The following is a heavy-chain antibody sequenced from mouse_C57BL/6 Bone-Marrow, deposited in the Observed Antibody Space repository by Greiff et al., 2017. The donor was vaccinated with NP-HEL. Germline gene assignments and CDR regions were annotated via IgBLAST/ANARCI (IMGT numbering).Heavy chain of an antibody. Sequence: QVQLQQSGAELARPGASVKLSCKASGYTFTSYGISWVKQRTGQGLEWIGEIYPRSGNTYYNEKFKGKATLTADKSSSTAYMELRSLTSEDAAVYFCARSGYYGSSWYFDVWGTGTTATVSS. CDR2: IYPRSGNT. V-gene: IGHV1-81*01. CDR3: ARSGYYGSSWYFDV. CDR1: GYTFTSYG. D-gene: IGHD1-1*01. J-gene: IGHJ1*03.